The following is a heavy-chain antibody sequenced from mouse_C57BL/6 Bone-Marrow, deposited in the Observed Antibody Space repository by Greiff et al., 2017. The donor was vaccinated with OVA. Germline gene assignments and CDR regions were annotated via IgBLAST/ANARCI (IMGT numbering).Heavy chain of an antibody. J-gene: IGHJ2*01. Sequence: QVQLKQSGAELVRPGTSVKMSCKASGYTFTNYWIGWAKQRPGHGLEWIGDIYPGGGYTNYNEKFKGKATLTADKSSSTAYMQFSSLTSEDSAIYYCARRGRQLRLWDYWGQGTTLTVSS. CDR1: GYTFTNYW. CDR2: IYPGGGYT. CDR3: ARRGRQLRLWDY. D-gene: IGHD3-2*02. V-gene: IGHV1-63*01.